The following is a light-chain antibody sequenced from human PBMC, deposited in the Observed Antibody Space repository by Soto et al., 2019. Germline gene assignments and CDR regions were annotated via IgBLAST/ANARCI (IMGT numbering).Light chain of an antibody. J-gene: IGLJ3*02. CDR1: SSDVGNYNY. CDR2: DAN. Sequence: QSVLTQPRSVSGSPGQSVTISCTGTSSDVGNYNYVSWYQQHPGKAPKVMIYDANKWPSGVPDRFSGSKSGNTASLTISGLQAEDEADYYCCSYAGSYTGVFGGGTKLTVL. V-gene: IGLV2-11*01. CDR3: CSYAGSYTGV.